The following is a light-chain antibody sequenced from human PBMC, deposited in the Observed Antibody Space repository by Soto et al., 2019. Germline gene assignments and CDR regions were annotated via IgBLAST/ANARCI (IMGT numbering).Light chain of an antibody. J-gene: IGLJ2*01. CDR1: SSDIGGYSY. V-gene: IGLV2-14*01. Sequence: QSALTQPASVSGSLGQSITLSCTGTSSDIGGYSYVSWYQQSPGKAPKLIIFEVRDRPLGVSDRFSGSKSGNTASLTISGLRAEDEANYYCSSYRDTDTLLIFGGGTKLTVL. CDR3: SSYRDTDTLLI. CDR2: EVR.